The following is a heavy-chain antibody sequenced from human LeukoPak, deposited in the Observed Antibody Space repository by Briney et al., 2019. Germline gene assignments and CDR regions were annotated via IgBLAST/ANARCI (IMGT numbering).Heavy chain of an antibody. CDR3: AREAAAGFSDY. CDR1: GYTFTSCA. J-gene: IGHJ4*02. Sequence: ASVKVSCKASGYTFTSCAMNWVRQAPGQGLEWMGWINTNTGNPTYAQGFTGRFVFSLDTSVSTAYLQISSLKAEDTAVYYCAREAAAGFSDYWGQGTLVTVPS. V-gene: IGHV7-4-1*02. D-gene: IGHD6-13*01. CDR2: INTNTGNP.